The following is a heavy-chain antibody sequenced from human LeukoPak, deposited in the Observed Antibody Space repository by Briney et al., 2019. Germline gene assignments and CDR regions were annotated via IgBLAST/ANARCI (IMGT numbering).Heavy chain of an antibody. Sequence: PGGSLRLSCAASGFTFNNYWMTWVRQAPGKGLEWVANIKKDGSEKFYVDSVKGRFTVSRDNAKNSLYLQMNSLRADDTAVYYCLQYGSGSTWGQGTLVTVSS. D-gene: IGHD3-10*01. CDR3: LQYGSGST. CDR2: IKKDGSEK. V-gene: IGHV3-7*01. J-gene: IGHJ5*02. CDR1: GFTFNNYW.